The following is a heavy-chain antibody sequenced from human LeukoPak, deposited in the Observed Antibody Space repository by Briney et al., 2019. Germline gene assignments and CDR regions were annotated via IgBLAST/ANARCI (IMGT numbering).Heavy chain of an antibody. D-gene: IGHD5-18*01. J-gene: IGHJ4*02. CDR1: GGSISSSSYY. CDR2: IYYSGST. Sequence: SETLSLTCTVSGGSISSSSYYWGWIRQPPGKGLEWIGSIYYSGSTYYNPSLKSRVTISVDTSKNQFSLKLSSVTAADTAVYYCARDGYSYGPIDYWGQGTLVTVSS. V-gene: IGHV4-39*07. CDR3: ARDGYSYGPIDY.